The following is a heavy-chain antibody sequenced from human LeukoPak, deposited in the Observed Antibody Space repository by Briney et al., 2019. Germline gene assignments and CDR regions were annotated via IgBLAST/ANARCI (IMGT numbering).Heavy chain of an antibody. V-gene: IGHV3-23*01. Sequence: GGSLRLSCAASGFTFSSYAMSWVRQAPGKGLEWVSATSGSGGSTYYADSVKGRFTISRDNSKNTLYLQMNSLRAEDTAVYYCAKKDPYDILTGYSYFDYWGQGTLVTVSS. J-gene: IGHJ4*02. D-gene: IGHD3-9*01. CDR2: TSGSGGST. CDR3: AKKDPYDILTGYSYFDY. CDR1: GFTFSSYA.